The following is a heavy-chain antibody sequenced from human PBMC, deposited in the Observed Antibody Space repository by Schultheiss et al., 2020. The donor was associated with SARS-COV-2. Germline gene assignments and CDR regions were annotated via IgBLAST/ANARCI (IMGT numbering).Heavy chain of an antibody. CDR2: ISYDGSNK. D-gene: IGHD1-1*01. CDR1: GFTFSSYA. CDR3: AKDRLERRVDPYYFDY. V-gene: IGHV3-30-3*01. J-gene: IGHJ4*02. Sequence: GGSLRLSCAASGFTFSSYAMHWVRQAPGKGLEWVAVISYDGSNKYYADSVKGRFTISRDNSKNTLYLQMNSLRAEDTAVYYCAKDRLERRVDPYYFDYWGQGTLVTVSS.